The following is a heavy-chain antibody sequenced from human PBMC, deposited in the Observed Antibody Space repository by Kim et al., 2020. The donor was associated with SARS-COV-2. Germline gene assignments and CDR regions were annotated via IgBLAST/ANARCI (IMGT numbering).Heavy chain of an antibody. CDR2: VNSVGTSI. CDR1: GFSFSDYY. Sequence: GGSLRLSCVASGFSFSDYYMNWIRQAPGKGLEWVGSVNSVGTSIKYADSVNGRFTISRDNAKKSLYLQMNSLTPEDTAVYYCVREPAYWG. V-gene: IGHV3-11*01. CDR3: VREPAY. J-gene: IGHJ4*01.